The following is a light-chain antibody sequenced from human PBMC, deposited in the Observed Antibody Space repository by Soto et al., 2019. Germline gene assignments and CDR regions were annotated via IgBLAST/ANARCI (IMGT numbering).Light chain of an antibody. V-gene: IGKV3-11*01. Sequence: ESMLTQSPATLSLSPGDRATLSCRASQSVRTYLAWYQQKPGQAPRLLIYDASSRAPGIPARFSGSGSGTDFTLTISSLEPEDFAVYYCQQRSSWPTITFGQGTRLEIK. CDR3: QQRSSWPTIT. CDR1: QSVRTY. J-gene: IGKJ5*01. CDR2: DAS.